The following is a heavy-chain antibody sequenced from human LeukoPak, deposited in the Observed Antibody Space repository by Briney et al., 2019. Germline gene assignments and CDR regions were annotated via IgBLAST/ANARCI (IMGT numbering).Heavy chain of an antibody. CDR2: INHSGST. D-gene: IGHD2-2*02. CDR1: GGSFSGYY. Sequence: PSETLPLTCAVYGGSFSGYYWSWIRQPPGKGLEWIGEINHSGSTNYNPSLKSRVTISVDTSKNQFSLKLSSVTAAVTAVYYCARGRGARYCSSTSCYTGRNWFDPWGQGTLVTVSS. CDR3: ARGRGARYCSSTSCYTGRNWFDP. J-gene: IGHJ5*02. V-gene: IGHV4-34*01.